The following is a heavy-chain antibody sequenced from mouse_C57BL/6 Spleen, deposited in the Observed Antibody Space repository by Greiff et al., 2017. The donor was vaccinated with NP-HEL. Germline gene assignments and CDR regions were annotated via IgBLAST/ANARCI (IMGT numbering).Heavy chain of an antibody. CDR3: ASRRNYGGYYAMDY. CDR1: GYAFSSSW. V-gene: IGHV1-82*01. Sequence: VQLQQSGPELVKPGASVKISCKASGYAFSSSWMNWVKQRPGKGLEWIGRIYPGDGDTNYNGKFKGKATLTADKSSSTAYMQLSSLTSEDSAVYFCASRRNYGGYYAMDYWGQGTSVTVSS. J-gene: IGHJ4*01. CDR2: IYPGDGDT. D-gene: IGHD2-1*01.